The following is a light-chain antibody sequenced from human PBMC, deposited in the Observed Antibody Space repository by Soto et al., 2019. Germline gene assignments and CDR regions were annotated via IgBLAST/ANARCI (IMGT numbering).Light chain of an antibody. CDR3: MQGNQPPPT. CDR1: QSLVSSDGNTY. CDR2: KVS. J-gene: IGKJ1*01. Sequence: DVLMTQTPISLHVTLGQPASISCRSSQSLVSSDGNTYLNWFQHRPGQSPRRLIYKVSIRTSGVPDRFSGSGSGTDFTLKISRVEAEDVVVYYCMQGNQPPPTFAQGTKVDI. V-gene: IGKV2-30*01.